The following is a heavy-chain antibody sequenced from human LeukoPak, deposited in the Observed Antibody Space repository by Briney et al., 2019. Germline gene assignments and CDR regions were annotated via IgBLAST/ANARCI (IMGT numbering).Heavy chain of an antibody. CDR2: ISGSGGST. CDR1: GFTFSSYA. J-gene: IGHJ4*02. Sequence: GGSLRLSCAASGFTFSSYAMSWVRQAPGKGLEWVSAISGSGGSTYYADSVKGRFTISRDNSKNTLYLQTNSLRAEDTAVYYCAREAVVRGVTIGSRSIDHWGQGTLVTVSS. D-gene: IGHD3-10*01. V-gene: IGHV3-23*01. CDR3: AREAVVRGVTIGSRSIDH.